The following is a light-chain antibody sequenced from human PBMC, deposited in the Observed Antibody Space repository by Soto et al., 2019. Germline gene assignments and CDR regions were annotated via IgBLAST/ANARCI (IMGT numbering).Light chain of an antibody. V-gene: IGKV3-20*01. Sequence: EIVLPQSPGTLSLSPGERATLSCRASQSVSSTYLVWYQQKTGQAPRLLIYGASSSATGIPDRFSGSGSGTDSTLSISGLVPEDVAVYYGQQYGSSWMYTFGQGTKLESK. CDR3: QQYGSSWMYT. CDR1: QSVSSTY. CDR2: GAS. J-gene: IGKJ2*01.